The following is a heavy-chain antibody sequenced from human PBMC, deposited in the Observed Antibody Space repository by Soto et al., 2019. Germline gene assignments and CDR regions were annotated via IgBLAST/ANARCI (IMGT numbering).Heavy chain of an antibody. Sequence: SETLSLTCAVYGGSFSGYYWSWIRQPPGKGLEWIGEINHSGSTNYNPSLKSRVTISVDTSKNQFSLMLSSVTAADTAVYYCARGYTRGMWYFDLWGRGTLVTVSS. CDR1: GGSFSGYY. CDR2: INHSGST. D-gene: IGHD2-2*02. V-gene: IGHV4-34*01. J-gene: IGHJ2*01. CDR3: ARGYTRGMWYFDL.